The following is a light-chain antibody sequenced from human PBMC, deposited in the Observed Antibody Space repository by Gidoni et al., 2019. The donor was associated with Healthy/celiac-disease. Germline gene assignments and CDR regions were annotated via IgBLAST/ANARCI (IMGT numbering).Light chain of an antibody. Sequence: EIVMTQSPATLSVPPGERATLYCRASQSVSSNLAWYQQKPGQAPRLLIYVASTRATGIPARFSGSGSGTEFTLTISSLQSEDFAVYYCQQYNNWPRTFGQGTKVEIK. CDR1: QSVSSN. J-gene: IGKJ1*01. V-gene: IGKV3-15*01. CDR3: QQYNNWPRT. CDR2: VAS.